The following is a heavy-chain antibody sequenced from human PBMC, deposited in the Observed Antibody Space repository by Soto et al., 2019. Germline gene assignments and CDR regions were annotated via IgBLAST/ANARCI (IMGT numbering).Heavy chain of an antibody. D-gene: IGHD3-22*01. CDR1: GYTFTGYY. CDR3: ATETPLDYYDSSGPFDY. J-gene: IGHJ4*02. Sequence: ASVKVSCKASGYTFTGYYMHWVRQAPGQGLEWMGWINPNSGGTNYAQKFQGWVTMTRDTSISTAYMELSSLRSEDTAVYYCATETPLDYYDSSGPFDYWGQGTLVTVSS. CDR2: INPNSGGT. V-gene: IGHV1-2*04.